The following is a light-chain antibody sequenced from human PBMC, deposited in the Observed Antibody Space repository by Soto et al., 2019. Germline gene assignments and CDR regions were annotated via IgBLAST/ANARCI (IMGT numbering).Light chain of an antibody. Sequence: IQMTQSPSSLSASVGDRVTITCRASQSIRSYLNCYQQKPGKAPKLLIFAASSLQSGVPSRFSGSRSGPDFTLTISSLQPEDFATYYCQQSYSSPPTFGQGTTGDIK. V-gene: IGKV1-39*01. CDR3: QQSYSSPPT. J-gene: IGKJ1*01. CDR1: QSIRSY. CDR2: AAS.